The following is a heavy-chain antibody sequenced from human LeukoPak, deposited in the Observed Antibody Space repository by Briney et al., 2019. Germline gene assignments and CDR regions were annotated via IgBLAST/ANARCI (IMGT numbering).Heavy chain of an antibody. J-gene: IGHJ4*02. CDR2: IYHSGNT. CDR1: GGSFSGYS. CDR3: VRDVWGLPPDY. D-gene: IGHD2-8*01. Sequence: PSETLSLTCAVYGGSFSGYSWGWVRQPPGKGLEWIGIIYHSGNTYYNPSLKSRVTMSVDTSKNQFSLKMSSVTAADTAVYYCVRDVWGLPPDYWGQGTLVTVSS. V-gene: IGHV4-34*10.